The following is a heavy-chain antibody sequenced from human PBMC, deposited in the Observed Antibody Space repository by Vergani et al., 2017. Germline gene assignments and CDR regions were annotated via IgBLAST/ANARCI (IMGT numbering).Heavy chain of an antibody. J-gene: IGHJ4*02. CDR3: AKDHCSGGSCYSLDY. CDR2: ISGSGGST. CDR1: GFTFSSYA. Sequence: EVQLLESGGGLVQPGGSLRLSCAASGFTFSSYAMSWVRQAPGKGLEWVSAISGSGGSTYYADSVKGRFTMSRDNSKNTMYLQMNSLRAEDTAVYYCAKDHCSGGSCYSLDYWGQGTLVTVSS. D-gene: IGHD2-15*01. V-gene: IGHV3-23*01.